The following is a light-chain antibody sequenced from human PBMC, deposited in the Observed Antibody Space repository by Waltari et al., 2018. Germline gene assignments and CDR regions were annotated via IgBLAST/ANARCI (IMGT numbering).Light chain of an antibody. CDR1: QSVLYSSNNRNY. CDR3: QQYYTTPWT. V-gene: IGKV4-1*01. J-gene: IGKJ1*01. CDR2: WAS. Sequence: DIVMTQSPDSLAVSLGESATLNCKSSQSVLYSSNNRNYLAWYQQKPGQSPKLVIYWASTRESGVPDRFSGSGSGTDFTLTISSLQAEDVATYYCQQYYTTPWTFGQGTKVEIK.